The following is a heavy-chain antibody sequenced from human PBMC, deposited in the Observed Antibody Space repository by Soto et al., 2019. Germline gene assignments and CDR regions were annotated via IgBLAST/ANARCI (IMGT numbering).Heavy chain of an antibody. CDR1: GYNFISYW. J-gene: IGHJ6*02. V-gene: IGHV5-10-1*01. Sequence: GESLKISCKGSGYNFISYWISWVRQMPGKGLEWMGRIDPSDSYTNYSPSFQGHVTISADKSISTAYLQWSSLKASDTAMYYCASPYSSGEDTDVWGQGTTVTVSS. CDR2: IDPSDSYT. D-gene: IGHD3-22*01. CDR3: ASPYSSGEDTDV.